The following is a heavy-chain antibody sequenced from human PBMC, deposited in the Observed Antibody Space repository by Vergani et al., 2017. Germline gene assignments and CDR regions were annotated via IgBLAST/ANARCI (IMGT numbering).Heavy chain of an antibody. CDR1: GFTFSSYA. J-gene: IGHJ6*04. CDR2: ISSSSSYI. V-gene: IGHV3-21*01. Sequence: VQLVESGGGVVQPGRSLRLSCAASGFTFSSYAMHWVRQAPGKGLEWVSSISSSSSYIYYADSVKGRFTISRDNAKNSLYLQMNSLRAEDTAVYYCARDPAPSPTVVTFLLDVWGKGTTVTVSS. D-gene: IGHD4-23*01. CDR3: ARDPAPSPTVVTFLLDV.